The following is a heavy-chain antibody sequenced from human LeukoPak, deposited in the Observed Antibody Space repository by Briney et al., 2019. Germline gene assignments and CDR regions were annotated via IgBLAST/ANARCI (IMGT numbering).Heavy chain of an antibody. CDR2: IYYSGST. Sequence: SETLSLTCAVYGGSFSGYYWSWIRQPPGKGLEWIGYIYYSGSTNCNPSLKSRVTISVDTSKNQFSLKLNSVTAADTAVYYCARFDGGYDTFDYWGQGTLVTVSS. CDR3: ARFDGGYDTFDY. V-gene: IGHV4-59*08. CDR1: GGSFSGYY. J-gene: IGHJ4*02. D-gene: IGHD5-12*01.